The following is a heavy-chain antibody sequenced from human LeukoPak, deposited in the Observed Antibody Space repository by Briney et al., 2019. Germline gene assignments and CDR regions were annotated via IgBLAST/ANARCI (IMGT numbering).Heavy chain of an antibody. V-gene: IGHV4-59*01. CDR3: ARTLTTGNWYFDL. D-gene: IGHD4/OR15-4a*01. CDR1: GGSISSYY. J-gene: IGHJ2*01. Sequence: SETLSLTCTVSGGSISSYYWSWIRQPPGKGLEWIGYIYYSGSTNYNPSLKSRVTISVDTSKNQFSLKLSSVTAADTAVYYCARTLTTGNWYFDLWGRGTPVTVSS. CDR2: IYYSGST.